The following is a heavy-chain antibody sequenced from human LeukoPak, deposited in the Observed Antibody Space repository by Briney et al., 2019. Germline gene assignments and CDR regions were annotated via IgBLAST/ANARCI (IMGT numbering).Heavy chain of an antibody. Sequence: GASVKVSCKASGYTFSSYGISWVRQAPGQGLEWMGCISAYNGNTNYAQNFQGRVIMTTDTSTSTAYMELRRLRSDDTAVYYCARAGLERRKVVEYNWFDPWGQGTLVIVSS. J-gene: IGHJ5*02. D-gene: IGHD1-1*01. CDR1: GYTFSSYG. CDR2: ISAYNGNT. V-gene: IGHV1-18*01. CDR3: ARAGLERRKVVEYNWFDP.